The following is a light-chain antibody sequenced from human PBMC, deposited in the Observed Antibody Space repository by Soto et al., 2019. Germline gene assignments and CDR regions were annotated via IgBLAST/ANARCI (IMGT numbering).Light chain of an antibody. V-gene: IGKV3D-20*02. J-gene: IGKJ1*01. CDR1: QSFTSNY. CDR2: AIS. CDR3: QQHSNSPWT. Sequence: EIVLTQPPGTLSFFPGESAALSCRASQSFTSNYLAWYRQKPGQAPRLLIYAISSRAAGIPDRFNGSGSGTDFTLTITRLEPEDSAVYYCQQHSNSPWTFGQGTRVEV.